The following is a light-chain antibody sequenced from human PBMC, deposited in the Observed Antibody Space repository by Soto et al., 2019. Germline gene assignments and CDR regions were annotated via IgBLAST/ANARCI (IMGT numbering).Light chain of an antibody. Sequence: EVVLTQSPVTLSLSPGQRATLSCRASQSFRGLLAWYQQKPGQAPRLIIYDAYNRDTGIRPRFSGSGAGTEFTLTISSLEPEDSDVDYCQQRHMWTITFGQGTRLEIK. J-gene: IGKJ5*01. CDR1: QSFRGL. CDR2: DAY. CDR3: QQRHMWTIT. V-gene: IGKV3-11*01.